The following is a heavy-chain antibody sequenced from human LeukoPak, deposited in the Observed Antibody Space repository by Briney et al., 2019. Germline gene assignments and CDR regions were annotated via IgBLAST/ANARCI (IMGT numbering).Heavy chain of an antibody. D-gene: IGHD3-9*01. CDR1: GFTFSDYY. CDR3: AREAYDILTGYRSYWYFDL. V-gene: IGHV3-11*05. CDR2: ISSSSLYT. Sequence: PGGSLRLSCAASGFTFSDYYMSWVPQAPGKGLEWGSYISSSSLYTNYADSVKGRFTISRDNAKNSLYLQMNSLRAEDTTVYYCAREAYDILTGYRSYWYFDLWGRGTLVTVSS. J-gene: IGHJ2*01.